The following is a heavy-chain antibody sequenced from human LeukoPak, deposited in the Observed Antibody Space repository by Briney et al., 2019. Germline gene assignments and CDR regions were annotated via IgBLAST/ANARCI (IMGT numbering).Heavy chain of an antibody. CDR2: INPNSGGT. J-gene: IGHJ4*02. D-gene: IGHD4-11*01. CDR3: ARTNMTTVTTFDY. CDR1: GYTFTGYY. Sequence: ASVKVSCKASGYTFTGYYMHWVRQAPGQGLEWMGWINPNSGGTNYAQKSQGRVTMTRDTSISTAYMELSRPRSGDTAVYYCARTNMTTVTTFDYWGQGTLVTVSS. V-gene: IGHV1-2*02.